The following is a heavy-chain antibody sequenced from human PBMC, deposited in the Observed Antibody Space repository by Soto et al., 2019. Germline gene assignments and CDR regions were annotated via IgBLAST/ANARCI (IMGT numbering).Heavy chain of an antibody. J-gene: IGHJ6*02. Sequence: SVKVSCKASGGTFSSYAISWVRQAPGQGLEWMGGIIPIFGTANYAQKFQGRVTITADESTSTAYMELSSLRSEDTAVYYCASGGVLCSCGSCDYSDYYYYYGMDVWGQGTTVTVSS. V-gene: IGHV1-69*13. CDR2: IIPIFGTA. CDR1: GGTFSSYA. D-gene: IGHD2-15*01. CDR3: ASGGVLCSCGSCDYSDYYYYYGMDV.